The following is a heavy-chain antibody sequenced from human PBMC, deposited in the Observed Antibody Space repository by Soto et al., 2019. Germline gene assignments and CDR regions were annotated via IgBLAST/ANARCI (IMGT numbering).Heavy chain of an antibody. Sequence: QVQLVESGGGVVRPGRSLRLSCAASGFTFSSYGMHWVRQAPGKGLEWVAVISYDGSNKYYAYSVKGRFTISRDNSKNTLYLQMNSLRAEDTAVYYCAKDFIVDDAFDIWGQGTMVTVSS. J-gene: IGHJ3*02. V-gene: IGHV3-30*18. CDR2: ISYDGSNK. CDR3: AKDFIVDDAFDI. D-gene: IGHD1-26*01. CDR1: GFTFSSYG.